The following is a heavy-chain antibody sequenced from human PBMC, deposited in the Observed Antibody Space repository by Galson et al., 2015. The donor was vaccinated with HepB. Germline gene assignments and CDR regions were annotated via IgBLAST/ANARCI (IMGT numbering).Heavy chain of an antibody. CDR1: GYTLTELS. D-gene: IGHD4-23*01. CDR2: FDPEDGET. CDR3: ATEGWVRWLRGWFDP. V-gene: IGHV1-24*01. J-gene: IGHJ5*02. Sequence: SVKVSCKVSGYTLTELSMHWVRQAPGKGLEWMGGFDPEDGETIYAQKFQGRVTMTEDTSTDTAYMELSSLRSEDTAVYYCATEGWVRWLRGWFDPWGQGTLVTVSS.